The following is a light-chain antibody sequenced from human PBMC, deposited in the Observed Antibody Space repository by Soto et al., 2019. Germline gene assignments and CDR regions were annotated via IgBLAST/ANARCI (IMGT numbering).Light chain of an antibody. Sequence: VMTQSPATLSVSPGERATLSCRASQSVSSNLVWYQQKPGQAPRLLIYGASSRASGIPDRFSGSGSGTDFTLTISRLEPEEFAVYYCQRYGFSLRTFGQGTKVDIK. CDR1: QSVSSN. CDR3: QRYGFSLRT. J-gene: IGKJ1*01. V-gene: IGKV3-20*01. CDR2: GAS.